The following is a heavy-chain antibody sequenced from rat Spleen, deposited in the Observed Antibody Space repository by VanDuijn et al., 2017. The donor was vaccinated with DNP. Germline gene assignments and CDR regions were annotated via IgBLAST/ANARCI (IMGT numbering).Heavy chain of an antibody. Sequence: EVQLQESGPGLVKPSQSLSLTCSVTGYSITSNYWGWIRKFPGNKMEWMGYISYSGSTSYNPSLKSRISITRDTSKNQFFLQLNSVTTEDTATYYCARWGATTGFDYWGQGVMVTVSS. CDR1: GYSITSNY. D-gene: IGHD1-10*01. CDR2: ISYSGST. V-gene: IGHV3-1*01. CDR3: ARWGATTGFDY. J-gene: IGHJ2*01.